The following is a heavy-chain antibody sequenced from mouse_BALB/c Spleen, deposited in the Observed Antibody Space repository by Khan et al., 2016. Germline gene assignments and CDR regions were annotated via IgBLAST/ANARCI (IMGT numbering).Heavy chain of an antibody. Sequence: QIQLVQSGPELKKPGETVKISCKASGYTFTDYSMHWVKQAPGKGLKWMGWINTETGETTYADDFKGRFAFSLENSASTAYLQINNLKNEDTATYFCARATLLRLLAYWGQGTLVTVSA. D-gene: IGHD1-2*01. V-gene: IGHV9-2-1*01. CDR2: INTETGET. J-gene: IGHJ3*01. CDR3: ARATLLRLLAY. CDR1: GYTFTDYS.